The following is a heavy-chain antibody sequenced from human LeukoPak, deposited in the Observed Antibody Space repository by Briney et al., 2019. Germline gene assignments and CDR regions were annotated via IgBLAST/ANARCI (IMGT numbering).Heavy chain of an antibody. J-gene: IGHJ6*03. CDR2: INPSGGST. CDR1: GYTFTSYY. V-gene: IGHV1-46*01. D-gene: IGHD1-26*01. Sequence: ASVKVSCRASGYTFTSYYMHWVRQAPGQGLEWMGIINPSGGSTSYAQRFQGRVTMTRDTSTSTVYMELSSLRSEDTAVYYCARTTYYYYMDVWGKGTTVTVSS. CDR3: ARTTYYYYMDV.